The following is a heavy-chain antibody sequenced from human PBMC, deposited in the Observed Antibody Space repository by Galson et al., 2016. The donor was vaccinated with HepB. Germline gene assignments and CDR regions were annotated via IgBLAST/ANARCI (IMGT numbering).Heavy chain of an antibody. D-gene: IGHD3-10*01. CDR2: IGTAPGDT. V-gene: IGHV3-13*01. J-gene: IGHJ6*04. CDR1: GFTFSFYD. CDR3: ARGKSLWTTPWNYGLDV. Sequence: SLRLSCAASGFTFSFYDMHWVRQVTGKGLEWISAIGTAPGDTYYSTSVKGLFTISRENAKNSLFLHMSSLRAGDTAVYYCARGKSLWTTPWNYGLDVWGKGTTVTVSS.